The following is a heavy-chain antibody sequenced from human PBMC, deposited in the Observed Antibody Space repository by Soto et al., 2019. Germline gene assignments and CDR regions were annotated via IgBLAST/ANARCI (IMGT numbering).Heavy chain of an antibody. Sequence: SLRLSCAASGFTFSSYTMNWVRQAPGKGLEWVSFISGSSSYIYYADSVKGRFTISRDDAKKSLYLQMNSLRAEDTAVYYCARADSSGYYPGFFDYWGQGTVVTVSS. V-gene: IGHV3-21*01. J-gene: IGHJ4*02. CDR1: GFTFSSYT. CDR2: ISGSSSYI. D-gene: IGHD6-19*01. CDR3: ARADSSGYYPGFFDY.